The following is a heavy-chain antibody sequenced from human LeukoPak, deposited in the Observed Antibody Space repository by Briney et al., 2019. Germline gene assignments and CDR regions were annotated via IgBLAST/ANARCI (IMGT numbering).Heavy chain of an antibody. J-gene: IGHJ3*02. Sequence: PGRSLRLSCAASGFTFDDYAMHWVRQAPGKGLEWVSGISWNSGSIGYADSVKGRFTISRDNAKNSLYLQMNSLRAEDTALYYCAKDWAVAGLNDAFDIWGQGTMVTVSS. CDR3: AKDWAVAGLNDAFDI. D-gene: IGHD6-19*01. V-gene: IGHV3-9*01. CDR1: GFTFDDYA. CDR2: ISWNSGSI.